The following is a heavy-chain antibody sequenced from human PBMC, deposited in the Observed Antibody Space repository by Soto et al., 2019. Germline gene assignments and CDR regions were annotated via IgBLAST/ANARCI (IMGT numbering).Heavy chain of an antibody. D-gene: IGHD6-19*01. J-gene: IGHJ5*02. CDR1: GFTFSSSA. Sequence: EVQLLDSGGGLVQPGGSLRLSCAASGFTFSSSAMSWVRQAPGKGLEWVSDVSGSGGTTYYADSVRGRFTISRDNSKTTLYLQMNSLRAEDTAIYFCARCTVETIVTSGWCHYLDPWGQGTMVTVSS. CDR3: ARCTVETIVTSGWCHYLDP. CDR2: VSGSGGTT. V-gene: IGHV3-23*01.